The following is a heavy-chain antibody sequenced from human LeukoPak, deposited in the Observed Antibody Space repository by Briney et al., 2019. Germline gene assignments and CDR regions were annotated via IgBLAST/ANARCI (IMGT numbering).Heavy chain of an antibody. CDR2: ISSSSSYI. CDR3: ARDRVAGFDY. V-gene: IGHV3-21*01. CDR1: GFTFANYA. J-gene: IGHJ4*02. D-gene: IGHD6-19*01. Sequence: PGGSLRLSCAASGFTFANYATSWVRQAPGKGLEWVSSISSSSSYIYYADSVKGRFTISRDNAKNSLYLQMNSLRAEDTAVYYCARDRVAGFDYWGQGTLVTVSS.